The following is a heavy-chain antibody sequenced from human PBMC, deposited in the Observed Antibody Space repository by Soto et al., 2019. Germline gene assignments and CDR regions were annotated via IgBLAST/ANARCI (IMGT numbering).Heavy chain of an antibody. CDR1: GDSISSSNW. J-gene: IGHJ4*02. CDR3: GRDRRNLGAPFDF. V-gene: IGHV4-4*02. CDR2: VFHGGTT. D-gene: IGHD3-16*01. Sequence: SQTLSLTCDVFGDSISSSNWWSWVRQSPGGGLEWIGEVFHGGTTNYNPSLKSRVTISVDKSKNQFSLKLNSMTAADTAVYFCGRDRRNLGAPFDFWGQGALVTVS.